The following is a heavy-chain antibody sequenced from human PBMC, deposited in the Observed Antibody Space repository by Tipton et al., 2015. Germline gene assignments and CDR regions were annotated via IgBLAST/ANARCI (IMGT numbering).Heavy chain of an antibody. Sequence: TLSLTCSVSGGSVTSNNYFWSWIRQPPGKGLEWPGYSYYSGSTYYNPSLKSRLTISVDMSKNQFSLKLSSVTAADTAVYYCARVPFDYFDYWGQGILVTVSS. V-gene: IGHV4-31*03. CDR2: SYYSGST. CDR1: GGSVTSNNYF. CDR3: ARVPFDYFDY. J-gene: IGHJ4*02.